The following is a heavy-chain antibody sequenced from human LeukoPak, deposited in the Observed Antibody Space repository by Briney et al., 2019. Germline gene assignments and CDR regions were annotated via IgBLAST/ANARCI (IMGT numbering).Heavy chain of an antibody. CDR3: AKADGSSGWYGDY. CDR2: ISSDGGKK. D-gene: IGHD6-19*01. J-gene: IGHJ4*02. Sequence: PGGSLRLSCVVSDFTLSSHGMHRVRQAPGEGLEWVAVISSDGGKKPYADSVKGRFTISRDNSKNTLYLQMNSLRAEDTAVYYCAKADGSSGWYGDYWGQGTLVTVSS. V-gene: IGHV3-30*18. CDR1: DFTLSSHG.